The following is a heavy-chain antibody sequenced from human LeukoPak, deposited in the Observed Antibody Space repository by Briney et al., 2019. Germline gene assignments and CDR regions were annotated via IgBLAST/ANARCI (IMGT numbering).Heavy chain of an antibody. V-gene: IGHV1-24*01. J-gene: IGHJ3*02. CDR1: GYTLTELS. CDR3: ATDRTNCSNSSCNDAFDI. Sequence: GASVKVSCKVSGYTLTELSMHCVRQAPGKGLEWMGGFDPEDGETIYAQKFQGRVTMTEDTSTDTAYMELSSLRSEDTAVYYCATDRTNCSNSSCNDAFDIWGQGTMVTVSS. D-gene: IGHD2-2*01. CDR2: FDPEDGET.